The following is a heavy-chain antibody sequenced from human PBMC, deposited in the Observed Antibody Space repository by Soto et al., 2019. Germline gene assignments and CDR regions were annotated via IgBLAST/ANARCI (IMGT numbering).Heavy chain of an antibody. CDR1: GFTFSSYG. J-gene: IGHJ6*02. D-gene: IGHD3-10*01. CDR2: IWYDGSNK. V-gene: IGHV3-33*01. CDR3: ARDFLVMVRGGYGMDV. Sequence: QVQLVESGGGVVQPGRSLRLSCAASGFTFSSYGMHWVRQAPGKGLEWVAVIWYDGSNKYYADSVKGRFTISRDNSKNTLYLQMNSLRAEDTAVYYCARDFLVMVRGGYGMDVWGQGTTVTVSS.